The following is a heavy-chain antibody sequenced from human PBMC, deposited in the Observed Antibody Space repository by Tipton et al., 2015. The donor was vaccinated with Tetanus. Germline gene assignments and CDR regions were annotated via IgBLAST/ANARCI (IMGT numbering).Heavy chain of an antibody. Sequence: QLVQSGGGVVQPGRSLRLSCVASGSTLTNYAMSWVRQTPGKGLEWLSYINSGSSGLYYADSVKGRFTISRDNSKNTLYLQMNSLRAEDTTVYYCARDFYGSGSYSPRFDYWGQGTLVTVSS. V-gene: IGHV3-48*01. CDR2: INSGSSGL. CDR1: GSTLTNYA. D-gene: IGHD3-10*01. J-gene: IGHJ4*02. CDR3: ARDFYGSGSYSPRFDY.